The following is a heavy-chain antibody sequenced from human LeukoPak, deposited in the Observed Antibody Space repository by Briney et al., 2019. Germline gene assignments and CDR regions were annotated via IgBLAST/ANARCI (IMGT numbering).Heavy chain of an antibody. CDR1: GFTFSSYS. V-gene: IGHV3-21*01. CDR3: ARGSPVDTGVGDY. Sequence: GGSLRLSCAASGFTFSSYSMNWVRQAPGKGLEWVSSIGSSSGYIYYADSVKGRFTISGDNAKNSLYLQMNSLRAEDTAVYYCARGSPVDTGVGDYWGQGTLVTVSS. J-gene: IGHJ4*02. D-gene: IGHD5-18*01. CDR2: IGSSSGYI.